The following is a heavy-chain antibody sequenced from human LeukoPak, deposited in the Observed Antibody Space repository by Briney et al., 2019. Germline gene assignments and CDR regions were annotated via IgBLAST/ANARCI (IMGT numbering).Heavy chain of an antibody. V-gene: IGHV4-59*08. CDR3: AKYGNSGWVIDN. Sequence: SETLSLTCTVPGGSICSNYWTSIRQPLGKGLEYIGYIYYTGGTNYNPALKRRVTISVDTSKNQFSLKLTSVTAADTAVYFCAKYGNSGWVIDNWGQGTLVTVSS. CDR1: GGSICSNY. J-gene: IGHJ4*02. D-gene: IGHD6-19*01. CDR2: IYYTGGT.